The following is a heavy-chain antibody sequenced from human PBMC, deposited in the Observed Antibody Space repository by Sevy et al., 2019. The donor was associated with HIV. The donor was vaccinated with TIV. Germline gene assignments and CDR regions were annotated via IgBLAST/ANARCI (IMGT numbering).Heavy chain of an antibody. Sequence: ASVKVSCKASGGTFSSYAISWVRQAPGQGHEWMGGIIPILGTANYAQKFQGRVTITADESTSTAYMELSSLRSEDTAVYYCARDSVTIFGVVLDYWGQGTLVTVSS. CDR3: ARDSVTIFGVVLDY. D-gene: IGHD3-3*01. J-gene: IGHJ4*02. V-gene: IGHV1-69*13. CDR1: GGTFSSYA. CDR2: IIPILGTA.